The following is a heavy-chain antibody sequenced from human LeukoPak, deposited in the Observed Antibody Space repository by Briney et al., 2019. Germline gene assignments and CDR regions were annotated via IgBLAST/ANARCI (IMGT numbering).Heavy chain of an antibody. V-gene: IGHV1-2*02. J-gene: IGHJ4*02. CDR2: INPNSGGT. CDR1: GYTFTGYY. D-gene: IGHD1-26*01. CDR3: ARTIESGSYSFDY. Sequence: ASVKVSCKASGYTFTGYYMHWVRQAPGQGLEWMGWINPNSGGTNYAQKFQGRVTMTRDTSISTAYMELSRLRSDDTAVYYCARTIESGSYSFDYWGQGTLVTVSS.